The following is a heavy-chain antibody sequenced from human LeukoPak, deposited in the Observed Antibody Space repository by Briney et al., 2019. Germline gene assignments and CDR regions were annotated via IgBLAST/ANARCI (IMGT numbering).Heavy chain of an antibody. CDR2: INPNRGGT. CDR1: GYTFTDYY. V-gene: IGHV1-2*02. J-gene: IGHJ4*02. CDR3: ARGPVYFDY. Sequence: GASVKVSCKASGYTFTDYYMHWVRQAPGQGLEWMGWINPNRGGTNYAQNFQGRVTMTRDTSVSTAYMELSRLRSDDTAVYHCARGPVYFDYWGQGTLVTASS.